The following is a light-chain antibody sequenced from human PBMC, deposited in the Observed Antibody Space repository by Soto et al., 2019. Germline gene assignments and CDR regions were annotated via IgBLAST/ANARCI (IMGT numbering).Light chain of an antibody. CDR3: QQSYSTPRT. CDR1: QSISSY. J-gene: IGKJ1*01. V-gene: IGKV1-39*01. CDR2: AAF. Sequence: DIQMTQATSSLSASVGDRVTITCRASQSISSYLNWYQQKPGKAPKLLIYAAFSLQSGVPSRFSGSGSGTDFTLTISSLQPEDFATYYFQQSYSTPRTFGQGTKVEIK.